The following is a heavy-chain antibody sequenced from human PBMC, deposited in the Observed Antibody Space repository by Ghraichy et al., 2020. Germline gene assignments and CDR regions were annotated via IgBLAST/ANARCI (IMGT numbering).Heavy chain of an antibody. D-gene: IGHD3-10*01. CDR3: AKGRYYALGSNPFDF. Sequence: GGSLRLSCAASGFTFSSYAMSWARQAPGRGLEWVSGISGSGGSTYYADSVKGRFTISRDDSKNTLYLQLNSLRAEDTAVYYCAKGRYYALGSNPFDFWGQGTQVTVSS. J-gene: IGHJ4*02. CDR1: GFTFSSYA. CDR2: ISGSGGST. V-gene: IGHV3-23*01.